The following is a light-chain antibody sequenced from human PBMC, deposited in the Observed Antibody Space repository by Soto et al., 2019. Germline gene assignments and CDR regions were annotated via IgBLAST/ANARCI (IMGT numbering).Light chain of an antibody. J-gene: IGLJ2*01. CDR3: AAWDDKLNVV. V-gene: IGLV1-44*01. CDR2: IND. Sequence: QSVLTQAPSASGTPGRSVSISCSGGTSNIGRNSVNWYQQFPGTAPKLLIYINDRRPSGVPDRFSAFRSGASASLAISGLQSEDEATYYCAAWDDKLNVVFGGGTKLTVL. CDR1: TSNIGRNS.